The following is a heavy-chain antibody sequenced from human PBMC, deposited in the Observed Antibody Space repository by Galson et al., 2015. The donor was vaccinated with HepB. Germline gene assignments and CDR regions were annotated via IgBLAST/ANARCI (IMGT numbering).Heavy chain of an antibody. CDR1: GGTFSSYA. Sequence: SVKVSCKASGGTFSSYAISWVRQAPGQGLEWMGRIIPILGIANYAQKFQGRVTITADESTSTAYMELSSLRSEDTAVYYCARERDGIAARARGYYGMDVWGQGTTVTVSS. CDR2: IIPILGIA. CDR3: ARERDGIAARARGYYGMDV. D-gene: IGHD6-6*01. V-gene: IGHV1-69*04. J-gene: IGHJ6*02.